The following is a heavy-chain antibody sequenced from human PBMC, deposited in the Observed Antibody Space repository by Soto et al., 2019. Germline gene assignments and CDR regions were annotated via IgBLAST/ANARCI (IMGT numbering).Heavy chain of an antibody. CDR2: ILNSGST. V-gene: IGHV4-31*03. CDR3: ARGHTTFGFYYCGLDV. Sequence: QVQLQESGPGLVKPSQTLSLTCSVSGGSISSDRYFWSWVRQHPGKGLEWIAYILNSGSTYFNPSLKRRATFSVDTSKTQFSLNLTSVTAADTAVYYCARGHTTFGFYYCGLDVWGQGTTVIVSS. D-gene: IGHD3-10*01. J-gene: IGHJ6*02. CDR1: GGSISSDRYF.